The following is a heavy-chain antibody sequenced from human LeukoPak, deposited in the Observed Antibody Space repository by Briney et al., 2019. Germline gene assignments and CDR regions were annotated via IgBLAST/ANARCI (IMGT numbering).Heavy chain of an antibody. V-gene: IGHV4-39*01. CDR3: ARLRVRGVIKLYYFSDY. CDR1: GGSISSSSYY. CDR2: IYYSGST. Sequence: SETLSLTCTVSGGSISSSSYYWGWIRQPPGKGLEWIGSIYYSGSTYYNPSLKSRVTISVDTSKNQFSLKLSSVTAADTAVYYCARLRVRGVIKLYYFSDYWGQGTLVTVSS. J-gene: IGHJ4*02. D-gene: IGHD3-10*01.